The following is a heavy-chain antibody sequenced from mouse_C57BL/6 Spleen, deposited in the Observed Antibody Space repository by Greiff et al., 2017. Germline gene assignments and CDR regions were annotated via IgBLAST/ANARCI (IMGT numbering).Heavy chain of an antibody. D-gene: IGHD1-1*01. CDR1: GYTFTSYW. V-gene: IGHV1-52*01. CDR3: ARQIITTVVAHWYFDV. CDR2: IDPSDSET. J-gene: IGHJ1*03. Sequence: VQLQQSGAELVRPGSSVKLSCKASGYTFTSYWMHWVKQRPIQGLEWIGNIDPSDSETHYNQKFKDKATLTVDKSSSTAYMQLSSLTSEDSAVYYCARQIITTVVAHWYFDVWGTGTTVTVSS.